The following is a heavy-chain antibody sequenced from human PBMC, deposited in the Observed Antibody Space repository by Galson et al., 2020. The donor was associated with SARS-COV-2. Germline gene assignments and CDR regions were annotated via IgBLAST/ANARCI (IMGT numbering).Heavy chain of an antibody. CDR3: ARDQRLGGSMDV. CDR1: GFTFSSYS. D-gene: IGHD3-10*01. Sequence: GESLKISCAASGFTFSSYSMNWVRQAPGKGLEWVSSISSSSSYIYYADSVKGRFTISRDNAKNSLYLQMNSLRAEDTAVYYCARDQRLGGSMDVWGKGTTVTVSS. V-gene: IGHV3-21*01. CDR2: ISSSSSYI. J-gene: IGHJ6*03.